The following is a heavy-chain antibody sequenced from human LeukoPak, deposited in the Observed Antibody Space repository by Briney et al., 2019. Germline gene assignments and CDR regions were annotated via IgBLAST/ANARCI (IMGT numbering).Heavy chain of an antibody. CDR1: GGTFSSYA. CDR3: AKDRSSSSPDVFDI. V-gene: IGHV1-69*05. Sequence: GSSVKVSCKASGGTFSSYAISWVRQAPGQGLEWMGSIIPIFGTTNYAQNFQGRVTITTDESTSTAYMELSSLRSEDTAVYYCAKDRSSSSPDVFDIWGQGTMVTVSS. D-gene: IGHD6-6*01. CDR2: IIPIFGTT. J-gene: IGHJ3*02.